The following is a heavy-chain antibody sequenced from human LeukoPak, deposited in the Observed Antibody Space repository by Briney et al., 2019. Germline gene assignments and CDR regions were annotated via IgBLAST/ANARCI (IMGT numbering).Heavy chain of an antibody. CDR2: ISAYNGNT. Sequence: ASVKVSCKASGYTFTSYGISWVRQAPGQGLEWMGWISAYNGNTNYAQKLQGRVTMTTDTSTSTAYMELRSLRSDDTAVYYCARMDYDTLTGYYANFDYWGQGTLVTVSS. V-gene: IGHV1-18*01. D-gene: IGHD3-9*01. CDR1: GYTFTSYG. J-gene: IGHJ4*02. CDR3: ARMDYDTLTGYYANFDY.